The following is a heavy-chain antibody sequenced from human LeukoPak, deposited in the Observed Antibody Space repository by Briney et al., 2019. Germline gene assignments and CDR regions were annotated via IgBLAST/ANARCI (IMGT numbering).Heavy chain of an antibody. CDR1: GFTFDDYA. D-gene: IGHD1-7*01. CDR2: ISGDSGST. CDR3: AKDAGITGTNWFDP. Sequence: PGGSLRLSCAASGFTFDDYATHWVRQAPGKGLEWVSLISGDSGSTYYTDSVKGRFTISRDNSKNSLYLQMNSLRTEDTALYYCAKDAGITGTNWFDPWGQGTLVTVSS. V-gene: IGHV3-43*02. J-gene: IGHJ5*02.